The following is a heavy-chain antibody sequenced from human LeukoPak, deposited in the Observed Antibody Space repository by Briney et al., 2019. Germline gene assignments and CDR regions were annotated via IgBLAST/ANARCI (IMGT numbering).Heavy chain of an antibody. CDR3: ARDSYGDYTFDY. V-gene: IGHV4-59*01. Sequence: SETLSLTCTVSGGSISSYYWSWIRQPPGKGLEWIGYIYYSGSTNYSPSLKSRVTISVDTSKNQFSLKLSSVTAADTAVYYCARDSYGDYTFDYWGQGTLVTVSS. CDR2: IYYSGST. D-gene: IGHD4-17*01. CDR1: GGSISSYY. J-gene: IGHJ4*02.